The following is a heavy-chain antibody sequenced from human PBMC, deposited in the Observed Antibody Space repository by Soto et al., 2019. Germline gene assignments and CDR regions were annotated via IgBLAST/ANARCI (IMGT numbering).Heavy chain of an antibody. CDR2: IIPILGIA. J-gene: IGHJ6*03. CDR3: ARDSNYYMDV. CDR1: GGTFSSYT. D-gene: IGHD3-10*01. V-gene: IGHV1-69*02. Sequence: QVQLVQSGAEVXKPGSSVKVSCKASGGTFSSYTISWXXQXXXQGLEWMGRIIPILGIANYAQXXXXXXXXXXXXXXXXXXXXXSSLRSEDTAVYYCARDSNYYMDVWGKGTTVTVSS.